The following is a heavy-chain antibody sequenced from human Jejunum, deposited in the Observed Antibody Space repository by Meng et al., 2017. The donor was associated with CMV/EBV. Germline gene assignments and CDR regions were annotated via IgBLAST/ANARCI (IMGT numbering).Heavy chain of an antibody. D-gene: IGHD3-10*01. J-gene: IGHJ4*02. V-gene: IGHV1-18*01. Sequence: QVQLGQSGSELKKPGASVKVSCKASGYAFTNYGISWVRQAPGQGLERMGWISAYNGNTNYAQKLQGRVTMTTDTSTSTAYMEVRSLRSDDTAVYYCARDYYYGRSYYFDYWGQGTLVTVSS. CDR3: ARDYYYGRSYYFDY. CDR1: GYAFTNYG. CDR2: ISAYNGNT.